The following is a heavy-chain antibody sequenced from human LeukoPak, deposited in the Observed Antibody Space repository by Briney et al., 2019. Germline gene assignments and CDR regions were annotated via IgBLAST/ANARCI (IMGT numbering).Heavy chain of an antibody. CDR2: IDRPAKSYAT. CDR3: TRDRGTYNWLDP. J-gene: IGHJ5*02. D-gene: IGHD1-26*01. V-gene: IGHV3-73*01. CDR1: GFTLSDSA. Sequence: GGSLRLSCAASGFTLSDSAIRWVRHASGKGLEWVGLIDRPAKSYATAYGASVGGRFTISRDDSKNTAYLQMDSLKTEDTALYYCTRDRGTYNWLDPRGQGTLVTVSS.